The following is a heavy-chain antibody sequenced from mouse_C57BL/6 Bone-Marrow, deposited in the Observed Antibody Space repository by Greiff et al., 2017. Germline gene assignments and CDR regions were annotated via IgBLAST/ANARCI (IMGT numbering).Heavy chain of an antibody. Sequence: QVQLQQPGAELVKPGASVKLSCKASGYPFTSYWMHWVKQRPGQGLEWIGMIHTNSGITNYNEKFKSKATLTVDKSSSTAYMQLSSLTSEDSAVYYCARGDSSVFAYWGQGTLVTVSA. CDR2: IHTNSGIT. D-gene: IGHD3-2*02. CDR3: ARGDSSVFAY. CDR1: GYPFTSYW. V-gene: IGHV1-64*01. J-gene: IGHJ3*01.